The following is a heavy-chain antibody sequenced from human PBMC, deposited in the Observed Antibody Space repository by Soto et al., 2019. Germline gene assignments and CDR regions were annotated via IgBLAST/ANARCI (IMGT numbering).Heavy chain of an antibody. Sequence: ESGGGVVQPGRSLRLSCAASGFTFSSYAMHWVRQAPGKGLEWVAVISYDGSNKYYADSVKGRFTISRDNSKNTLYLQMNSLRAEDTAVYYCARAATGRGGYCSGGSCTYNWFEPWGQGTLVTVSS. V-gene: IGHV3-30-3*01. CDR3: ARAATGRGGYCSGGSCTYNWFEP. CDR2: ISYDGSNK. D-gene: IGHD2-15*01. CDR1: GFTFSSYA. J-gene: IGHJ5*02.